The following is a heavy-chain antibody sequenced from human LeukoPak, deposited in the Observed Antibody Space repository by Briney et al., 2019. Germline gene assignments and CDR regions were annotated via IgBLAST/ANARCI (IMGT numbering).Heavy chain of an antibody. CDR3: AKSAGYYDSSGYDY. J-gene: IGHJ4*02. V-gene: IGHV3-30-3*02. Sequence: PGGSLRLSCAATGFTYSSHAMHWVRQAPGKGLEWVATISFDGRNQYNADSVKGRFTISRDNSKNTLYLQMNSLRAEDTAVYYCAKSAGYYDSSGYDYWGQGTLVTVSS. D-gene: IGHD3-22*01. CDR1: GFTYSSHA. CDR2: ISFDGRNQ.